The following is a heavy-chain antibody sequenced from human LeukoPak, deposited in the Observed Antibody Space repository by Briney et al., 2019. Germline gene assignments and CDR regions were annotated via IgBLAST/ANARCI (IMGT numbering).Heavy chain of an antibody. CDR2: IYYSGST. CDR1: GGSIISYY. CDR3: ARDLVAGGFDY. V-gene: IGHV4-59*01. J-gene: IGHJ4*02. Sequence: PSETLFLTCTVSGGSIISYYWSWIRQPPGRGLEWIGSIYYSGSTNYNPSLKSRVTISVDTSKNQFSLKLHSVTPADTAVYYCARDLVAGGFDYWGQGTLVTVSS. D-gene: IGHD3-10*01.